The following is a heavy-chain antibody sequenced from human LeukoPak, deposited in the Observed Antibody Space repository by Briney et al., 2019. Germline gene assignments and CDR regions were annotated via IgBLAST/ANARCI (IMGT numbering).Heavy chain of an antibody. J-gene: IGHJ3*02. Sequence: ASVKVSCKASGYTFTGYYMHWVRQAPGQGLEWMGWISAYNGNTNYAQKLQGRVTMTTDTSTSTAYMELRSLRSDDTAVYYCARGELETGTQNDAFDIWGQGTMVTVSS. D-gene: IGHD1-1*01. CDR2: ISAYNGNT. CDR3: ARGELETGTQNDAFDI. V-gene: IGHV1-18*04. CDR1: GYTFTGYY.